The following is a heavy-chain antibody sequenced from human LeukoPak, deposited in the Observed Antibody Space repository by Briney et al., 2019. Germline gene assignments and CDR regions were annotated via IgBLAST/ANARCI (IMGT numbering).Heavy chain of an antibody. CDR2: INPNSGGT. CDR1: GYTFTGYY. D-gene: IGHD2-8*01. Sequence: ASVKVSCKASGYTFTGYYMHWVRQAPGQGLEWMGWINPNSGGTNYAQKFQGRVTMTEDTSTDTAYMELSSLRSEDTAVYYCATSPGGYCTNGVCPPDYWGQGTLVTVSS. J-gene: IGHJ4*02. V-gene: IGHV1-2*02. CDR3: ATSPGGYCTNGVCPPDY.